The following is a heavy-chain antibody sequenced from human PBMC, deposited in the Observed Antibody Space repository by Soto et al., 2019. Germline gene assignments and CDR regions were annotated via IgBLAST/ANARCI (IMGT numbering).Heavy chain of an antibody. J-gene: IGHJ4*02. CDR2: IYYSGRT. Sequence: QVQLQESGPGLVKPSQTLSLTCTVSGGSISSGGYYWSWIRQHPGKGLEWIGYIYYSGRTYYNPSLKSGVTISVDTSKNQFSLKLSSVTAADTAVYYCARWDSDALFDYWGQGTLVTVSS. CDR1: GGSISSGGYY. V-gene: IGHV4-31*03. D-gene: IGHD5-18*01. CDR3: ARWDSDALFDY.